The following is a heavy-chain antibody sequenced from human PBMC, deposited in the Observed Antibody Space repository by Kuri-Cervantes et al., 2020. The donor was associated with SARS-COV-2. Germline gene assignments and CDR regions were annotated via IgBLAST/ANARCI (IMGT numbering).Heavy chain of an antibody. D-gene: IGHD1-7*01. Sequence: GESLKISCAASGFTFSSYEMNWVRQAPGKGLEWVSYVSNRDSTIYYADSVKGRFTISRDNAKNLPYLQMNSLRAEDTAIYYCAREGTGTTDYYGMDVWGQGTTVTVSS. CDR1: GFTFSSYE. CDR3: AREGTGTTDYYGMDV. J-gene: IGHJ6*02. V-gene: IGHV3-48*03. CDR2: VSNRDSTI.